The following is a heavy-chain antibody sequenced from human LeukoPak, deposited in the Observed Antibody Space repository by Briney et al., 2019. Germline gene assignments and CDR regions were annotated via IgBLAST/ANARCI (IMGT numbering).Heavy chain of an antibody. CDR1: GGSISSSSYY. Sequence: SETLSLTCTVSGGSISSSSYYWGWIRQPPGKGLEWIGSIYYSGSTYYNPSLKSRVTISVDTSKNQFSLKLSSVTAADTAVYYCARDRGSGWYDFAYWGQGTLVTVSS. J-gene: IGHJ4*02. CDR2: IYYSGST. V-gene: IGHV4-39*07. D-gene: IGHD6-19*01. CDR3: ARDRGSGWYDFAY.